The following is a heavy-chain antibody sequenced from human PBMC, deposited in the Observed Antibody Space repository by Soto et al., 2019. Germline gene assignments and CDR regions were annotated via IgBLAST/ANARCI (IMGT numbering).Heavy chain of an antibody. CDR3: ARRIYCSGGSCYLGPGDAFDI. D-gene: IGHD2-15*01. CDR2: IIPILGIA. J-gene: IGHJ3*02. V-gene: IGHV1-69*02. Sequence: QVQLVQSGAEVQKPGSSVKVSCKASGGTFSSYTISWVRQAPGQGLEWMGRIIPILGIANYAQKFQGRVTITADKSTSTAYMELSSLRSEDTAVYYCARRIYCSGGSCYLGPGDAFDIWGQGTMVTVSS. CDR1: GGTFSSYT.